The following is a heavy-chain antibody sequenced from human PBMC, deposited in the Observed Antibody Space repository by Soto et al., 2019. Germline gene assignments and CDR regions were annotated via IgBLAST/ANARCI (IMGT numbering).Heavy chain of an antibody. J-gene: IGHJ6*04. Sequence: PSETLSLTCTVSGGSISSCGYYWSWIRQHPGKGLEWIGYIYYSGSTYYNPSLKSRVTISVDTSKNQFSLKLSSVTAADTAVYYCARALYDYIWGSYRKPREVDVWGKGTTVTVSS. V-gene: IGHV4-31*03. CDR1: GGSISSCGYY. CDR3: ARALYDYIWGSYRKPREVDV. D-gene: IGHD3-16*02. CDR2: IYYSGST.